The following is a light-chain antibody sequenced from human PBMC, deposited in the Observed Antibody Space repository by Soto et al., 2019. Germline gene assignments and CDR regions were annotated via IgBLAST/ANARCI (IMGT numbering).Light chain of an antibody. J-gene: IGKJ5*01. CDR3: QQYNYWPRT. CDR1: QTVGSN. V-gene: IGKV3D-15*01. Sequence: EIVMTQAPATLSVSPGERATLSCRASQTVGSNLAWYQQKRGQAPRLLIHDASTRAPGTPARLSGSGSGTEFTLSISGLQSEDFGIYFCQQYNYWPRTFGLWTR. CDR2: DAS.